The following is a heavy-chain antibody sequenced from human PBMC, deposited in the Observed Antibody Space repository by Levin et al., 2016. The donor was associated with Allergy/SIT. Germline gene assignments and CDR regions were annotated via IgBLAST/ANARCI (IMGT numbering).Heavy chain of an antibody. D-gene: IGHD2-2*01. CDR2: INHSGST. V-gene: IGHV4-34*01. CDR3: ARVKGKYCSSTSCYGYYYYYYGMDV. CDR1: GGSFSGYY. J-gene: IGHJ6*02. Sequence: SETLSLTCAVYGGSFSGYYWSWIRQPPGKGLEWIGEINHSGSTNYNPSLKSRVTISVDTSKNQFSLKLSSVTAADTAVYYCARVKGKYCSSTSCYGYYYYYYGMDVWGQGTTVTVSS.